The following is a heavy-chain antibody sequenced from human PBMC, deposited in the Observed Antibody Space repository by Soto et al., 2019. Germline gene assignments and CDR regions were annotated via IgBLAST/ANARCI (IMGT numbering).Heavy chain of an antibody. D-gene: IGHD5-12*01. CDR3: AHSEATGDLGSEYFQH. CDR1: GFSLSTSGVG. CDR2: IYWDDDK. J-gene: IGHJ1*01. Sequence: QITLKESGPTLVKPTQTLTLTCTFSGFSLSTSGVGVGWIRQPPGKALEWLALIYWDDDKRYSPSLKSRLTITKDTSKNQVVLTMTNMDPVVTATYYCAHSEATGDLGSEYFQHWGQGTLVTVSS. V-gene: IGHV2-5*02.